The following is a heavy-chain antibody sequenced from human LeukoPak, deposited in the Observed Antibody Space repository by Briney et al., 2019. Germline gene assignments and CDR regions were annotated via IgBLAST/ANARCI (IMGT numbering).Heavy chain of an antibody. V-gene: IGHV3-22*01. D-gene: IGHD3-3*01. J-gene: IGHJ4*02. CDR3: TADQFF. Sequence: GGSLRLSCVASEFTLSDHYMEWVRQAPGKGLEWVGFIGGKASGGTSEYAASVKGRFSISRDDSKSIAYLQMNSLKTEDTAVYYCTADQFFWGQGTLVTVSS. CDR1: EFTLSDHY. CDR2: IGGKASGGTS.